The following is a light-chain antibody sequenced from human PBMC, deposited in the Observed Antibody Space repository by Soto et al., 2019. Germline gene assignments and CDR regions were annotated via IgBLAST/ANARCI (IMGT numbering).Light chain of an antibody. J-gene: IGKJ5*01. CDR1: KSVLYSSNNKNC. CDR3: QKYSSTPIT. CDR2: WAS. V-gene: IGKV4-1*01. Sequence: DNVMIQYPDSMAVSLGEKATINCKSSKSVLYSSNNKNCLAWFQKKPGQNPKLLIFWASTREFGVPDQFSGSGSGTDVTLTISSLQPEEVAVYYCQKYSSTPITVGQGTRREIK.